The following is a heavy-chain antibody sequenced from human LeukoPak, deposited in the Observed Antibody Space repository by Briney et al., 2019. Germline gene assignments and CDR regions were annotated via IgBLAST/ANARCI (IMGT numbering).Heavy chain of an antibody. Sequence: PSETLSLTCTVSGGSISNYYWSWIRQPTGEGLEWIGYIYYSGSTNYNPSLRSRVTISMDTSKNQFSLKLSSVTAADTAVYYCATERDYGDFILWGQGTLVTVSS. CDR1: GGSISNYY. CDR2: IYYSGST. V-gene: IGHV4-59*01. D-gene: IGHD4-17*01. J-gene: IGHJ4*02. CDR3: ATERDYGDFIL.